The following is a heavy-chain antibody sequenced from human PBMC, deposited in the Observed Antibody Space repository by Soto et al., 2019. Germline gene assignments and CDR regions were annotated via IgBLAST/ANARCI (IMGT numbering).Heavy chain of an antibody. CDR2: INPSGGST. Sequence: ASVKVSCKAPGYTLTSYYMHWVRQAPGQGLEWMGIINPSGGSTNYAQKFQGRVTMTRDTSISTAYMELSRLRSDDTAVYYCARDRRGASIWGHDAFDIWGQGTMVTVSS. CDR3: ARDRRGASIWGHDAFDI. V-gene: IGHV1-46*01. CDR1: GYTLTSYY. J-gene: IGHJ3*02. D-gene: IGHD3-16*01.